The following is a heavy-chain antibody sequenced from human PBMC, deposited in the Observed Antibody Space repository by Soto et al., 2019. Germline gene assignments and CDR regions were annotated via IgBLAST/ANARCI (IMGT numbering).Heavy chain of an antibody. Sequence: EVQLLESGGGLVQPGESLRLSCAASGFTFSSYAMSWVRQAPGKGLEWVSVISGSDDSTYYADSVKGRFTISRDNSKNTRYLQMISLRAEDTAVYYCAKRSSSSTFDYWGQGTLVTVSS. CDR3: AKRSSSSTFDY. CDR2: ISGSDDST. CDR1: GFTFSSYA. D-gene: IGHD6-6*01. V-gene: IGHV3-23*01. J-gene: IGHJ4*02.